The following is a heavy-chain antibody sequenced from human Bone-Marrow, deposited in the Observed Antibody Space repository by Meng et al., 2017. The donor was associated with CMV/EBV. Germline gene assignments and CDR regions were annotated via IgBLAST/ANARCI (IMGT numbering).Heavy chain of an antibody. Sequence: VTLVDVGGGLVQPGWSLRLSCADSGFTFSSYWMHWVRQVPGEGLMWVSRINTDGSFTSYADSVKGRFTISRDNAKNTLYLQMNSLRVDDSAVYYCGRDLTGERDLWGQGTLVTVSS. CDR1: GFTFSSYW. D-gene: IGHD7-27*01. V-gene: IGHV3-74*03. J-gene: IGHJ4*02. CDR3: GRDLTGERDL. CDR2: INTDGSFT.